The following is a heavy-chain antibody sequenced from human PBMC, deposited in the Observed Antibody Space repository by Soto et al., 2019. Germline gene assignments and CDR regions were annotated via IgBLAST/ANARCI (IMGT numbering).Heavy chain of an antibody. CDR3: ARAWFGGTIFGVVQN. CDR1: GFTFDDYA. J-gene: IGHJ4*02. V-gene: IGHV3-9*03. CDR2: ISWNSGSI. D-gene: IGHD3-3*01. Sequence: PGGSLRLSCAASGFTFDDYAMHWVRQAPGKGLEWVSGISWNSGSIGYADSVKGRFTISRDNSKNSLYLQMNSLRAEDMAVYYCARAWFGGTIFGVVQNWGQGTLVTVSS.